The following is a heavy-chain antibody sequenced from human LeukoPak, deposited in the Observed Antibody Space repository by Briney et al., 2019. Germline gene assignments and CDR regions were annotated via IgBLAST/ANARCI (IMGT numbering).Heavy chain of an antibody. J-gene: IGHJ4*02. CDR3: ATHPGGSDYY. D-gene: IGHD2-15*01. Sequence: GGSLRLSCAASGFTFSSYAMSWVRQAPVKGLEWVSGISSSGDSTYYADSVKGRFTISRDNSKNTLYLQMNSLRAEDTAVYYCATHPGGSDYYWGQGTLVTVSS. CDR2: ISSSGDST. V-gene: IGHV3-23*01. CDR1: GFTFSSYA.